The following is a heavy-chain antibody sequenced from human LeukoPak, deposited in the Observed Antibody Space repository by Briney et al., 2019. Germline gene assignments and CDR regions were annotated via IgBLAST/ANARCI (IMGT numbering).Heavy chain of an antibody. D-gene: IGHD3-10*01. CDR1: GGSISSYY. CDR2: IYYSGST. J-gene: IGHJ6*03. CDR3: ASVEERGGYYGSGPDGYMDV. Sequence: SETLSLTCTVSGGSISSYYWSWIRQPPGKGLEWIGYIYYSGSTNYNPSLKSRVTISVNTSKNQFSLNLSSVTAADTAVYYCASVEERGGYYGSGPDGYMDVWGKGTTVTVSS. V-gene: IGHV4-59*01.